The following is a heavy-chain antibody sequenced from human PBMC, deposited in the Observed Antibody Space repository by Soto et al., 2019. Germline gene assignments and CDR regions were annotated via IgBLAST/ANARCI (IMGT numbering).Heavy chain of an antibody. Sequence: EVRLSESGGGLVQPGGSLRLSCAASEFTFSSYAMIWVRQAPGKGLEWVSTIRGNGDSTFYADSVKGRFTVSRDNSENTLYLQMNSLRAEDTAFYYCAKVHGDASNTVDLWGQGTLVTVSS. CDR3: AKVHGDASNTVDL. V-gene: IGHV3-23*01. CDR1: EFTFSSYA. CDR2: IRGNGDST. D-gene: IGHD5-18*01. J-gene: IGHJ4*02.